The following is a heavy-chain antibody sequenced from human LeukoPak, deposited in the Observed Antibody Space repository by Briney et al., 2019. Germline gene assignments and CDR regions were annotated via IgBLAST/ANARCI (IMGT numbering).Heavy chain of an antibody. CDR3: ATAMGTDILTGLRPYYFDY. Sequence: ASVKVSCKASGYTFTGYYMHWVRQAPGQGLEWMGWINPNSGGTNYAQKFQGRVTMTEDTSTDTAYMELSSLRSEDTAVYYCATAMGTDILTGLRPYYFDYWGQGTLVTVSS. CDR1: GYTFTGYY. D-gene: IGHD3-9*01. J-gene: IGHJ4*02. CDR2: INPNSGGT. V-gene: IGHV1-2*02.